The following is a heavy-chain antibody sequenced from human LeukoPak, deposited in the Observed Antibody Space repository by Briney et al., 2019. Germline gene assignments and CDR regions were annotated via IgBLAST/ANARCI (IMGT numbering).Heavy chain of an antibody. CDR1: GFNSSAYV. CDR2: ISGSGRSL. V-gene: IGHV3-23*01. Sequence: GGSLRLSCVASGFNSSAYVMSWFRQAPGKGLEWVSSISGSGRSLYYADSIKGRFNISRDNSKNILNLQMDRLRAEDTAIYYCATEVVYWGQGALVTVSS. CDR3: ATEVVY. J-gene: IGHJ4*02.